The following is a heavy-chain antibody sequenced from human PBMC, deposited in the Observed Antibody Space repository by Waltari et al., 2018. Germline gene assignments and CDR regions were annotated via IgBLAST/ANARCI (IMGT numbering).Heavy chain of an antibody. J-gene: IGHJ4*02. CDR3: ARGRLGSSSSRYFDY. D-gene: IGHD6-6*01. V-gene: IGHV4-34*01. CDR2: INHRGRT. Sequence: QVQLQQWGAGLLKPSETLSLTCAVYGGSFSGYYWSWIRQPPGKGLEWIGEINHRGRTNYNRALKSRVTISVDTSKNQFSLKLSSVTAADTAVYYCARGRLGSSSSRYFDYWGQGTLVTVSS. CDR1: GGSFSGYY.